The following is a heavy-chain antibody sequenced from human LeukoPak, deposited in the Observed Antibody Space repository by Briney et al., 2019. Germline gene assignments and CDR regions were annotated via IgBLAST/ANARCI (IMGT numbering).Heavy chain of an antibody. V-gene: IGHV4-61*02. CDR1: GGSISSGSYY. Sequence: SDTQSLTCTVSGGSISSGSYYWSWIRQPAGKGLERIGRIYTSGSTNSNPTLNSRFTISIDTSNNHFTLKPSHPTAPDTAVYYCARGYCSSISCYWRYWGQGTLVTVSS. CDR3: ARGYCSSISCYWRY. D-gene: IGHD2-2*01. J-gene: IGHJ4*02. CDR2: IYTSGST.